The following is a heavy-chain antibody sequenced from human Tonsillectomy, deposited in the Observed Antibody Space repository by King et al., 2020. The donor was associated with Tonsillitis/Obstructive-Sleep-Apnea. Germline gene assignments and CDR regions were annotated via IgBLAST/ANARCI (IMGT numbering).Heavy chain of an antibody. Sequence: VQLVELGVEVKKPGESLRISCKGSGYSFTSYWISWVRQMPGKGLEWMGRIDPSDSYTNYSPSFQGHVTISADKPISTAYLQWSSLKASDTAMYYCARGGILSAGAPDFWGQGTLVTVSS. CDR3: ARGGILSAGAPDF. J-gene: IGHJ4*02. CDR1: GYSFTSYW. CDR2: IDPSDSYT. V-gene: IGHV5-10-1*01. D-gene: IGHD6-13*01.